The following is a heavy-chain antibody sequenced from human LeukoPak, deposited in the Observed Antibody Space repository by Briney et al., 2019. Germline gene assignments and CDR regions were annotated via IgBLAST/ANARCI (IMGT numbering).Heavy chain of an antibody. CDR1: GFTFHNYA. J-gene: IGHJ6*02. CDR3: ARAVHRSGSYYYGMDV. Sequence: GSLRPPCSAPGFTFHNYALHWVRQAPGKGPGWMAVISSDGSSTYYAAPVKGRFTTSRHNSNHTLYPQITSLRAEDTAVFYCARAVHRSGSYYYGMDVWGQGTTVTVSS. V-gene: IGHV3-30-3*01. CDR2: ISSDGSST. D-gene: IGHD6-19*01.